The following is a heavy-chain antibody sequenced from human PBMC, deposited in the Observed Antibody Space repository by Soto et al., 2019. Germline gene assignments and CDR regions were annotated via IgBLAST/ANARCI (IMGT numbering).Heavy chain of an antibody. CDR2: INPNSGGT. J-gene: IGHJ6*02. Sequence: ASVKVSCKASGYTFTGYYMHWVRQAPGQGLEWMGWINPNSGGTNYAQKFQGWVTMTRDTSISTAYMELSRLRSDDTAAYYCAREQGRRYCTNGVCYGPSYYYYGMDVWGQGTTVTVSS. D-gene: IGHD2-8*01. CDR1: GYTFTGYY. V-gene: IGHV1-2*04. CDR3: AREQGRRYCTNGVCYGPSYYYYGMDV.